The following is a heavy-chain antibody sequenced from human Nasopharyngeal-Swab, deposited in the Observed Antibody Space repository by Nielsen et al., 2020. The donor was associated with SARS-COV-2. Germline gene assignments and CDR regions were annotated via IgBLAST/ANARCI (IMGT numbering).Heavy chain of an antibody. D-gene: IGHD1-20*01. CDR1: AFTFGNYY. V-gene: IGHV3-11*01. CDR2: IRGTGDTV. CDR3: AKDQIPTPYTCTLDY. J-gene: IGHJ4*02. Sequence: GESLKISCAASAFTFGNYYMTWIRQAPGKGLEWVSYIRGTGDTVYYADSVKGRFTISRDNAKNSLYLQMNSLTAEDTALYFCAKDQIPTPYTCTLDYWGQGTLVTVSS.